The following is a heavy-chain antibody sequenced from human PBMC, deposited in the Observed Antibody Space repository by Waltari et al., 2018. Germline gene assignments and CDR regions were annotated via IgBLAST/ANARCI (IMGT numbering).Heavy chain of an antibody. D-gene: IGHD6-6*01. CDR2: ISPIFGTA. CDR1: GGTFSSYA. V-gene: IGHV1-69*14. CDR3: ARGQPGGGSSSRGYYYYYMDV. Sequence: QVQLVQSGAEVKKPGSSVKVSCKASGGTFSSYAIRWVRPAPGHGLEWMGGISPIFGTANYAQKFQGRVTITADKSTSTAYMELSSLRSEDTAVYYCARGQPGGGSSSRGYYYYYMDVWGKGTTVTVSS. J-gene: IGHJ6*03.